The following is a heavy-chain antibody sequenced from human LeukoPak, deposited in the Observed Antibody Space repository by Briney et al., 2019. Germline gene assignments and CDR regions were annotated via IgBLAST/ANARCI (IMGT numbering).Heavy chain of an antibody. J-gene: IGHJ4*02. D-gene: IGHD1-26*01. V-gene: IGHV3-74*01. CDR2: INTDGSRR. Sequence: GGSLRLSCVASGFTFSADWMHWVRQAPGKGLVWVSHINTDGSRRTYADSVKGRFTISRDNAKKTLYLEMNGLRAEDTAVYYCARVDAYAQREWGQGTLVTVSS. CDR3: ARVDAYAQRE. CDR1: GFTFSADW.